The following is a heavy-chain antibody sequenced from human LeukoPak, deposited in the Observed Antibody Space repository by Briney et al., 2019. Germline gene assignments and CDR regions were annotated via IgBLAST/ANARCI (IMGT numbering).Heavy chain of an antibody. V-gene: IGHV5-51*01. CDR3: ARLPRYCSSTSCYTREIYYYYMDV. D-gene: IGHD2-2*02. Sequence: GESLQISCKGSGYSFTSYWIGWVRQMPGKGLEWMGIIYPGDSDTRYSPSFQGQVTISADKSISTAYLQWSSLKASDTAMYYCARLPRYCSSTSCYTREIYYYYMDVWGKGTTVTVSS. CDR2: IYPGDSDT. J-gene: IGHJ6*03. CDR1: GYSFTSYW.